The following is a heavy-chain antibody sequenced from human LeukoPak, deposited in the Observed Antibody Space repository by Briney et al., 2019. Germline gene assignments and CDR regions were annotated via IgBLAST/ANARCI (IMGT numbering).Heavy chain of an antibody. CDR3: AKPYCSSTSCSPFDY. J-gene: IGHJ4*02. V-gene: IGHV3-23*01. D-gene: IGHD2-2*01. Sequence: PGGSLRLSCAASGFTFSSYAMSWVRQAPGKGLGWVSAISGSGGSTYYADSVKGRFTISRDNSKNTLYLQMNSLRAEDTAVYYCAKPYCSSTSCSPFDYWGQGTLVTVSS. CDR1: GFTFSSYA. CDR2: ISGSGGST.